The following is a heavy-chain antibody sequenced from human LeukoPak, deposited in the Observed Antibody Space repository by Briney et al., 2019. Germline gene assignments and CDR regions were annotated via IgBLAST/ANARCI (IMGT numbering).Heavy chain of an antibody. CDR3: ARGDFVRATMPGPPVAYFDI. CDR1: GFSFSSYE. CDR2: MSNSGTTL. V-gene: IGHV3-48*03. Sequence: GGSLRLSCAASGFSFSSYEMNWVRQAPGKGLEWVSYMSNSGTTLYYADSVKGRFTISRDNARNSLYLQMNSLRAEDTAVYYCARGDFVRATMPGPPVAYFDIWGQGTMVTVSS. J-gene: IGHJ3*02. D-gene: IGHD1/OR15-1a*01.